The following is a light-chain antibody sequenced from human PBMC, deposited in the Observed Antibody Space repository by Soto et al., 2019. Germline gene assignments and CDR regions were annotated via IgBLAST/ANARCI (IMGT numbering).Light chain of an antibody. CDR2: GAS. V-gene: IGKV3-20*01. J-gene: IGKJ4*01. Sequence: EIVLTQSPGTLSLSPGERATLSCRASQSVSSNYLAWYQQKPGQAPRLLIYGASRRATGIPDRFSGSGSGTEFSLTISRLEPEDFAVYYCHQYGISTFGGGTKVEIK. CDR3: HQYGIST. CDR1: QSVSSNY.